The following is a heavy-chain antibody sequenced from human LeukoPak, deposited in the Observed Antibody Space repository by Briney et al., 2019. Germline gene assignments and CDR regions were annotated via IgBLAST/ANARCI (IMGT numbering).Heavy chain of an antibody. J-gene: IGHJ6*03. CDR3: AKERGANGYYYYYMDV. CDR2: ISYDGTIK. Sequence: GRSLRLSCAASGFTFRSYAMHWVRQAPGKGLEWVAVISYDGTIKYYADSVKGRFTISRDNSKNTLYLQMNSLRVEDTAVYYCAKERGANGYYYYYMDVWGKGTTVTVSS. D-gene: IGHD1-26*01. CDR1: GFTFRSYA. V-gene: IGHV3-30*04.